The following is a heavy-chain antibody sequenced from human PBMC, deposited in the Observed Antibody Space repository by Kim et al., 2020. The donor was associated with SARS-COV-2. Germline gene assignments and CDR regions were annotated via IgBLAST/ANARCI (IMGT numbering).Heavy chain of an antibody. V-gene: IGHV3-53*01. J-gene: IGHJ4*02. CDR1: GFTVSSNY. CDR3: ARDGGIAAALDY. CDR2: IYSGGST. D-gene: IGHD6-13*01. Sequence: GGSLRLYCAASGFTVSSNYMSWVRQAPGKGLEWVSVIYSGGSTYYADSVKGRFTISRDNSKNTLYLQMNSLRAEDTAVYYCARDGGIAAALDYWGQGTLVTVSS.